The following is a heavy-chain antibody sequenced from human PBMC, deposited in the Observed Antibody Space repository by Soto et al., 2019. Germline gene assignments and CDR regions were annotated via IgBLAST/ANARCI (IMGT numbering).Heavy chain of an antibody. D-gene: IGHD3-9*01. V-gene: IGHV3-23*01. CDR1: GFTFTNAW. Sequence: GGSLRLSCAASGFTFTNAWMNWVRQAPGKGLEWVSAISGSGGSTYYADSVKGRFTISRDNSKNTLYLQMNSLRAEDTAVYYCAKDMDSGYDILTGYLYFDYWGQGTLVTVSS. CDR2: ISGSGGST. CDR3: AKDMDSGYDILTGYLYFDY. J-gene: IGHJ4*02.